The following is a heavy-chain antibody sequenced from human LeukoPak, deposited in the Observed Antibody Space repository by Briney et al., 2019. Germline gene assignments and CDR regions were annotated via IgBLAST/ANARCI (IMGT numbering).Heavy chain of an antibody. D-gene: IGHD3-9*01. Sequence: PGGSLRLSCAASGFTFSSYAMSWVRQAPGKGLEWVSAISGSGGSTYYADSVKGRFTISRDNSKNTLYLQMNSLRAEDTAVYYCARDSGNFDWLLGNYYYYGMDVWGQGTTVTVSS. CDR1: GFTFSSYA. CDR2: ISGSGGST. V-gene: IGHV3-23*01. CDR3: ARDSGNFDWLLGNYYYYGMDV. J-gene: IGHJ6*02.